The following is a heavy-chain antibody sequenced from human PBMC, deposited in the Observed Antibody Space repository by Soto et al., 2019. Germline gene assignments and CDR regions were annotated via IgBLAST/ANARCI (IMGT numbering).Heavy chain of an antibody. CDR1: GFTFKTYG. V-gene: IGHV3-30*03. Sequence: QVQLVESGEGVVQPGRSLRLSCAASGFTFKTYGMHWVRQAPGKGLEWVAVISDDGSNKYNIASVEGRFTISRDNSKNTLYLQMNSLRNEDTAVYYCARGGGYTYGTNDAFDIWGQGTMVTVSS. J-gene: IGHJ3*02. CDR3: ARGGGYTYGTNDAFDI. CDR2: ISDDGSNK. D-gene: IGHD5-18*01.